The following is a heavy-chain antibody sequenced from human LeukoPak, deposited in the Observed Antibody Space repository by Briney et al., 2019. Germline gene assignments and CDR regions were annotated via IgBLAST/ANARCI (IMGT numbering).Heavy chain of an antibody. V-gene: IGHV3-7*04. CDR2: IKKDGSEK. CDR3: AREGRGLRSPRFGESPRFDS. D-gene: IGHD3-10*01. J-gene: IGHJ4*02. CDR1: GFTFGSYW. Sequence: GGSLRLSCTASGFTFGSYWISWVRLTPGKGPEWVANIKKDGSEKYYVDSVKGRFTISRDDAKNSLYLQMNSLRAEDTAVYYCAREGRGLRSPRFGESPRFDSWGQGTLVTVSS.